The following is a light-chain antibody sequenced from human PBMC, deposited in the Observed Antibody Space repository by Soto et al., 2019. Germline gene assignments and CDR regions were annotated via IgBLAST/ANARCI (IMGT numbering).Light chain of an antibody. CDR3: QSYDSSLSGSEV. CDR1: SSNIGINT. V-gene: IGLV1-44*01. CDR2: TDN. Sequence: QSVLTQPPSASGTPGQRVTISCSGGSSNIGINTVNWYQQLPGTAPKVLIYTDNERPSGVPDRFSGSKSGTSASLAINGLQAEDEADYYCQSYDSSLSGSEVFGTGTKLTVL. J-gene: IGLJ1*01.